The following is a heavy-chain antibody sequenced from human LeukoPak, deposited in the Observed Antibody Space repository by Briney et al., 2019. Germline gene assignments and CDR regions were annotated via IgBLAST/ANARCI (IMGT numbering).Heavy chain of an antibody. V-gene: IGHV3-33*01. J-gene: IGHJ4*02. CDR2: IWYDGRTK. CDR3: ARDFEYSSSTGVY. D-gene: IGHD5-12*01. Sequence: GGSLRLSCAASGFTFSKYGIHWVRQAPGKGLEWVAVIWYDGRTKYYADSVKGRFTISRDNSKNTLYLQMNSLRAEDTAVYYCARDFEYSSSTGVYWGQGPLVTVSS. CDR1: GFTFSKYG.